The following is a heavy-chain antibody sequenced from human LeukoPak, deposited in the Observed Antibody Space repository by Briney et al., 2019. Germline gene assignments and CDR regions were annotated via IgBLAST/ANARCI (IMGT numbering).Heavy chain of an antibody. V-gene: IGHV1-2*02. D-gene: IGHD1-26*01. Sequence: ASVKVSCKASGYSFTGHYIHWVRQAPGQGLEWMGWLNPNSGGTKFAQKFQARVTLTRDTSISTAYMELSRLRSDDTAVYYCARDATRSVIVGAEDGFDYWGQGTLVTVSS. CDR3: ARDATRSVIVGAEDGFDY. J-gene: IGHJ4*02. CDR2: LNPNSGGT. CDR1: GYSFTGHY.